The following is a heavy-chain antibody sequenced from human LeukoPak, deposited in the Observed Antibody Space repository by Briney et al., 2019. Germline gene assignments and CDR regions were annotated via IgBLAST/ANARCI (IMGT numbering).Heavy chain of an antibody. CDR2: INHSGSA. Sequence: SETLSLTCAVYGGSFSGYYWSWIRQPPGKGLEWIGEINHSGSANYNPSLKSRVTISVDTSKNQFSLKLSSVTAADTAVYYCARHGYGDYLLDWFDPWGQGTLVTVSS. V-gene: IGHV4-34*01. CDR1: GGSFSGYY. J-gene: IGHJ5*02. D-gene: IGHD4-17*01. CDR3: ARHGYGDYLLDWFDP.